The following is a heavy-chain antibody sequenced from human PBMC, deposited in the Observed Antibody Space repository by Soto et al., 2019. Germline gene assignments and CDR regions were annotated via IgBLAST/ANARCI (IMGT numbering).Heavy chain of an antibody. CDR3: ASKSVGHSAPDCSGGSCSGHNWFDP. CDR2: INHSGST. J-gene: IGHJ5*02. V-gene: IGHV4-34*01. D-gene: IGHD2-15*01. Sequence: SETLSLTCAVYGGSFSGYYWSWIRQPPGKGLEWIGEINHSGSTNYNPSLKSRVTISVDTSKNQFSLKLSSVTTADTAVYYCASKSVGHSAPDCSGGSCSGHNWFDPWGQGTLVTVSS. CDR1: GGSFSGYY.